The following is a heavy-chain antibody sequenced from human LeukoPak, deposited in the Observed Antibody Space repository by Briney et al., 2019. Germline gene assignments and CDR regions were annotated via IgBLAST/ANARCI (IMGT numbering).Heavy chain of an antibody. CDR2: ISSSSSYI. Sequence: GGSLRLSCAASGFTFSSYSMNWARQAPGKGLEWVSSISSSSSYIYYADSVKGRFTTSRDNAKNSLYLQMNSLRAEDTAVYYCARDMAIAAAGLFDYWGQGTLVTVSS. CDR3: ARDMAIAAAGLFDY. J-gene: IGHJ4*02. V-gene: IGHV3-21*01. D-gene: IGHD6-13*01. CDR1: GFTFSSYS.